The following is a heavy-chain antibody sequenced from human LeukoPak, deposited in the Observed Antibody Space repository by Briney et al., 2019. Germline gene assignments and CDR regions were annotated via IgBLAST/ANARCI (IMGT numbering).Heavy chain of an antibody. CDR2: INHSGSA. J-gene: IGHJ6*03. CDR1: GGSFSGYY. Sequence: SETLSLTCAVYGGSFSGYYWSWIRKPPGKGLEWIGEINHSGSANYNPSLTRRVSVSVAMSKNQFSLKLHSVTAVDTSVYYCWRGRVTIFGVVIWFYYVAVWGRGSTVTVPS. D-gene: IGHD3-3*01. V-gene: IGHV4-34*01. CDR3: WRGRVTIFGVVIWFYYVAV.